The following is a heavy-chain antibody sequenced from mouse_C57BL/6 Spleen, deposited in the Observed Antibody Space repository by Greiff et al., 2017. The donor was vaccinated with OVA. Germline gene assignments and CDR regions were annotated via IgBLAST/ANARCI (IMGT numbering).Heavy chain of an antibody. CDR3: ARARDYDLGAWFAY. CDR1: GYSFTGYY. CDR2: IYPYNGVS. J-gene: IGHJ3*01. D-gene: IGHD2-4*01. V-gene: IGHV1-31*01. Sequence: EVQLQQSGPELVKPGASVKISCKASGYSFTGYYMHWVKQSHGNILDWIGYIYPYNGVSSYNQKFKGKATLTVDKSSSTAYMELGSLTSEDSAVYSCARARDYDLGAWFAYWGQGTLVTVSA.